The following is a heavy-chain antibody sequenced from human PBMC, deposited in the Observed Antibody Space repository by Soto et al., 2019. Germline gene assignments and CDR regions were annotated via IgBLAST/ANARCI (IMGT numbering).Heavy chain of an antibody. CDR3: ASHPRDSSGYWYYFDY. CDR2: ISSSSSYI. J-gene: IGHJ4*02. CDR1: GFTFSSYS. D-gene: IGHD3-22*01. V-gene: IGHV3-21*01. Sequence: GGSLRLSCAASGFTFSSYSMNWVRQAPGKGLEWVSSISSSSSYIYYADSVKGRFAISRDNAKNSLYLQMNSLRAEDTAVYYCASHPRDSSGYWYYFDYWGQGTLVTVSS.